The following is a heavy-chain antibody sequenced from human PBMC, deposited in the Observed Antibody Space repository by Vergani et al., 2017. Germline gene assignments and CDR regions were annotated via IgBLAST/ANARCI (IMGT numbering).Heavy chain of an antibody. CDR2: IYYSGST. D-gene: IGHD2-2*01. CDR3: ARESCSSTSCPFDY. J-gene: IGHJ4*02. CDR1: GGSISSGGYY. V-gene: IGHV4-31*03. Sequence: QVQLQESGPGLVKPSQTLSLTCTVSGGSISSGGYYWSWIRQHPGKGLEWIGYIYYSGSTYYNPSLKSRVTISVDTSKNQFSLKLSSVTAADTAVYYCARESCSSTSCPFDYWGQGTLVTVSA.